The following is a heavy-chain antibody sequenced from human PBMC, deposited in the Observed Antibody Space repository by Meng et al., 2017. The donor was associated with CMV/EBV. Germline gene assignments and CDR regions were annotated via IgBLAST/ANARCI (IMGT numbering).Heavy chain of an antibody. V-gene: IGHV5-51*01. D-gene: IGHD6-19*01. Sequence: SSKCAGYSVTHDWRGWVRQMPGKSREWKGIIYPEDSDTRYSPSIQGQVTISADKSISTAYLQWSSLKASDTAMYYCATPGYSSGWFDYWGQGTLVTVSS. CDR1: GYSVTHDW. CDR2: IYPEDSDT. CDR3: ATPGYSSGWFDY. J-gene: IGHJ4*02.